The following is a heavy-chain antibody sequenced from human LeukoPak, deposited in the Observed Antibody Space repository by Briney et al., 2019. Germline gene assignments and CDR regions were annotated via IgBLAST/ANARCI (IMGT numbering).Heavy chain of an antibody. D-gene: IGHD6-19*01. CDR1: GYIFTHYY. CDR3: ATFEYSSGSSPH. V-gene: IGHV1-46*01. CDR2: INPSGGST. J-gene: IGHJ4*02. Sequence: ASVKVSCKASGYIFTHYYMQWVRQAPGQGLEWMGIINPSGGSTSYPQKFQGRVTMTWDASTSIFYLELGNLGSDDTALYYCATFEYSSGSSPHWGQGTLVTVSS.